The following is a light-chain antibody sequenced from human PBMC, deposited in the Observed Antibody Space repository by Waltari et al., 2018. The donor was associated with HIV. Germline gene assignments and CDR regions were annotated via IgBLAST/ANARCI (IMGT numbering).Light chain of an antibody. CDR2: GAS. Sequence: DIVMFQSPESLAVSLCERATINCKSSQRVLYSSNNKNYLAWYQQKPGQPPKLLIYGASTRASGIPARFSGSGSGTDFTLTISSLQTEDFAVYYCQQCRDNPLTFGEGTKLEIK. CDR1: QRVLYSSNNKNY. CDR3: QQCRDNPLT. J-gene: IGKJ2*01. V-gene: IGKV4-1*01.